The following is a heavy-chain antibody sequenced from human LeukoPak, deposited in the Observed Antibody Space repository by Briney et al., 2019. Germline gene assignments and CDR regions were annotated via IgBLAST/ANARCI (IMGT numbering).Heavy chain of an antibody. J-gene: IGHJ6*02. CDR2: IIPIFGTA. CDR3: ARLDEYSSSSRYYGMDV. Sequence: SVKVSCKASGGTFSSYGVSWVRQAPGQGLEWMGGIIPIFGTANYAQKFQGRVTITADESTSTAYMELSSLRSEDTAVYYCARLDEYSSSSRYYGMDVWGQGTTVTVSS. D-gene: IGHD6-6*01. CDR1: GGTFSSYG. V-gene: IGHV1-69*13.